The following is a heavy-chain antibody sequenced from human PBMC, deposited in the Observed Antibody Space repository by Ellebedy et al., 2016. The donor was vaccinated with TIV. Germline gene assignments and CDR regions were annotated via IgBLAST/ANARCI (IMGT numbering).Heavy chain of an antibody. CDR2: ISFDGRAV. CDR1: GFTFSSST. D-gene: IGHD6-19*01. CDR3: ARGPYSSGHCDAFDV. J-gene: IGHJ3*01. V-gene: IGHV3-30*04. Sequence: GGSLRLXXAASGFTFSSSTMHWVRQAPGWGLDWVAGISFDGRAVHYADSVKGRFTISRDNPKNTLSLQMNSLRGEDSAIYYCARGPYSSGHCDAFDVWGRGTAVTVSS.